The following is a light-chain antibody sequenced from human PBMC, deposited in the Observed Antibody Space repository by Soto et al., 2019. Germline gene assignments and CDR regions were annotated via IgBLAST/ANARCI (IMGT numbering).Light chain of an antibody. CDR1: QSISSW. CDR3: QQYDTTSGT. J-gene: IGKJ2*01. Sequence: DIQMTQSPSTLSASVGDRVTITCRASQSISSWLAWYQQKPGKAPKLLIYDASTLEGGVPSRFSGSGSGTVFTLTISSLQPDDFAIYYCQQYDTTSGTFGQGTKLEIK. CDR2: DAS. V-gene: IGKV1-5*01.